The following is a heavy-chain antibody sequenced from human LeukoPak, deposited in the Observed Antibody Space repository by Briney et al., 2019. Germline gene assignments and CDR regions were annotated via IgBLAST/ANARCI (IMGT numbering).Heavy chain of an antibody. Sequence: GGSLRLSCAASGFPFSGYWMHWVRQAPGKGLVWVSRIDDDGAGTTYADSVKGRFTISRDNAKNTLYLQMRSLRVEGTAVYYCARSASGYDAWGQGTLVTVSS. J-gene: IGHJ5*02. D-gene: IGHD5-12*01. CDR1: GFPFSGYW. CDR2: IDDDGAGT. CDR3: ARSASGYDA. V-gene: IGHV3-74*01.